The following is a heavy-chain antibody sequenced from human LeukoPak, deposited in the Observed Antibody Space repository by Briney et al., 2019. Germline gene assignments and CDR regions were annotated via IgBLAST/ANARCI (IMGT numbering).Heavy chain of an antibody. CDR1: GFTFSSYS. J-gene: IGHJ4*02. CDR3: ASSSGTDIDFDY. D-gene: IGHD3-10*01. Sequence: GGSLRLSCAASGFTFSSYSMNWVRQAPGKGLEWVSFISSSSSYIYYADSVKGRFTISRDNAKNSLYLQMNSLRAEDTAVYYCASSSGTDIDFDYWGQGTLVTVSS. V-gene: IGHV3-21*01. CDR2: ISSSSSYI.